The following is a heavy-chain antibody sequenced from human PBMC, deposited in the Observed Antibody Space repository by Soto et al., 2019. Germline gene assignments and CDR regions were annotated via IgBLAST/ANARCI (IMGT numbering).Heavy chain of an antibody. CDR2: ISYDGSNK. Sequence: QVQLVESGGGVVQPGRSLRLSCAASGFTFSSYGMHWVRQAPGKGLEWVAVISYDGSNKYYADSVKGRFTISRDNSKNTLYLQMNSLRAEDTAVYYCAKGWIRKQHGNWYFDLWGRGTLVTVSS. CDR1: GFTFSSYG. J-gene: IGHJ2*01. D-gene: IGHD5-18*01. V-gene: IGHV3-30*18. CDR3: AKGWIRKQHGNWYFDL.